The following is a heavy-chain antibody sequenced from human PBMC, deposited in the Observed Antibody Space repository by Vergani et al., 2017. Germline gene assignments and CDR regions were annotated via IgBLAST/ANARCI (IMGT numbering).Heavy chain of an antibody. J-gene: IGHJ6*02. CDR3: AKDQVLRFLEWLPLRYGMDV. CDR2: ISYDGSNK. CDR1: GFTFSSYA. Sequence: QVQLVESGGGVVQPGRSLRLSCAASGFTFSSYAMHWVRQAPGKGLEWVAVISYDGSNKYYADSVKGRFTISRDNSKNTLYLQMNSLRAEDTAVYYCAKDQVLRFLEWLPLRYGMDVWGQGTTVTVSS. D-gene: IGHD3-3*01. V-gene: IGHV3-30-3*01.